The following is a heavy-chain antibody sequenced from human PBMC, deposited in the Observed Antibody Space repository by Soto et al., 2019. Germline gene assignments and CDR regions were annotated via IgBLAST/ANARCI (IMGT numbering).Heavy chain of an antibody. J-gene: IGHJ6*02. D-gene: IGHD6-13*01. V-gene: IGHV3-73*01. CDR1: GFTFSGSA. Sequence: GGSLRLSCAASGFTFSGSAMHWVRQASGKGLEWVGRIRSKANSYATAYAASVKGRFTISRDDSKNTAYLQMNSLKTEDTAVYYCTRGGFEYSSSWHKNQNYYYYGMDVWGQGTTVTVSS. CDR2: IRSKANSYAT. CDR3: TRGGFEYSSSWHKNQNYYYYGMDV.